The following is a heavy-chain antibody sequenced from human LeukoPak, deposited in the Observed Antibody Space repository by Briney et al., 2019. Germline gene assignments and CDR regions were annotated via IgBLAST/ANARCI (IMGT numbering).Heavy chain of an antibody. V-gene: IGHV4-34*01. J-gene: IGHJ4*02. CDR2: INHSGST. CDR3: ARSGVTMVRGVIIRTPFPYFDY. Sequence: SETLSLTCAVYGGSFSGYYWSWIRQPPGKGLEWIGEINHSGSTNYNPSLKSRVTISVDTSKNQFSLKLSSVTAADTAVYYCARSGVTMVRGVIIRTPFPYFDYWGQGTLVTVSS. D-gene: IGHD3-10*01. CDR1: GGSFSGYY.